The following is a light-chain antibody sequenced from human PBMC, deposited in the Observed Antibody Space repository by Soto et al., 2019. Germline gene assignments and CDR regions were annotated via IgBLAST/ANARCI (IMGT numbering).Light chain of an antibody. Sequence: DIQMTQSPSSLSASVGDRVTITCRASQSISTYLNWYQKKPGKAPKLLIFAASSLRSGVPSRFSGSGSGTDFTLTIGSLQPEDVATYYCRQSYSTPPTFGQGTKVEIK. CDR1: QSISTY. CDR2: AAS. CDR3: RQSYSTPPT. J-gene: IGKJ1*01. V-gene: IGKV1-39*01.